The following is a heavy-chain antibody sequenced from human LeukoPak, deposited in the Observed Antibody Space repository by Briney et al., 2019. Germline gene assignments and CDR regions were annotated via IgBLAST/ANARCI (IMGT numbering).Heavy chain of an antibody. D-gene: IGHD2-15*01. CDR3: ARLRCSGATCYSVHDY. V-gene: IGHV5-51*01. J-gene: IGHJ4*02. CDR1: RYSFLSYW. CDR2: IHPSDSNS. Sequence: GESLKISCKGSRYSFLSYWIAWVRQMPGKGLEWMGTIHPSDSNSRYSPSFQGQVSISVDKSISTAYLQWGSLKASDTAMYYCARLRCSGATCYSVHDYWGQGTLVTVSS.